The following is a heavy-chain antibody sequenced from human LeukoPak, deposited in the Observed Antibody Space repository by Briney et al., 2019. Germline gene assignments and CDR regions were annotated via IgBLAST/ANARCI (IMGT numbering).Heavy chain of an antibody. D-gene: IGHD3-10*01. CDR2: LRPETGET. CDR1: GFGLSILS. V-gene: IGHV1-24*01. Sequence: ASVKVSCKVSGFGLSILSIHWMRQTPGKGLEWVGGLRPETGETIYAQKFQGRVTMSEDTLTDTAYMDLRSLQSEDTAVYYCSTDSGRSYFFFDFWGQGTLVTVSS. CDR3: STDSGRSYFFFDF. J-gene: IGHJ4*02.